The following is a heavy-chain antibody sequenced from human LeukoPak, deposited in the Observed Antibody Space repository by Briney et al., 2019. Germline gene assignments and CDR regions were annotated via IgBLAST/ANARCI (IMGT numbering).Heavy chain of an antibody. Sequence: ASVKVSCKASGYTFTGYYMHWVRQAPGQGLEWMGRINPNSGGTNYAQKFQGRVTMTRDTSISTAYMELSRLRSDDTAVYYCARAVSWWELLFDDYWGQGTLVTVSS. CDR2: INPNSGGT. CDR1: GYTFTGYY. V-gene: IGHV1-2*06. J-gene: IGHJ4*02. CDR3: ARAVSWWELLFDDY. D-gene: IGHD1-26*01.